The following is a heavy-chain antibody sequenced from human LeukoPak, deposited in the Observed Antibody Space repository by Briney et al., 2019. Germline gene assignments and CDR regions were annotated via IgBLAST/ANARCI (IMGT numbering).Heavy chain of an antibody. CDR1: GFSFTNYR. V-gene: IGHV3-7*01. CDR3: ARDKITGASTNDY. CDR2: INQDGSER. Sequence: GGSLRLSCAASGFSFTNYRMSWVRLPPARGLERVAIINQDGSERYYVDSVKGRFTVSRDSAKNSLYLQMNSLRVEDTAVYYCARDKITGASTNDYWGQGTLVTVSS. J-gene: IGHJ4*02. D-gene: IGHD1-14*01.